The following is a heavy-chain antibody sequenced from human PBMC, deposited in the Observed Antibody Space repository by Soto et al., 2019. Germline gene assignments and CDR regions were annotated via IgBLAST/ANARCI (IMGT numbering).Heavy chain of an antibody. CDR2: IYPGDSDT. J-gene: IGHJ4*02. CDR3: ARHPGAAETSDFDY. CDR1: GYSFTSHW. V-gene: IGHV5-51*01. Sequence: GASLKISCQASGYSFTSHWIGWVRQMPGKGLEWMGIIYPGDSDTRYSPSFQGQVTIPADMSISAAYLQWSSLKASDTAMYFCARHPGAAETSDFDYWGQGTLVTVSS. D-gene: IGHD6-25*01.